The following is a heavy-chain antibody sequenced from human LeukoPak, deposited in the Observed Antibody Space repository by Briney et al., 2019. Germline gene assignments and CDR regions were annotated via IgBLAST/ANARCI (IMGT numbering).Heavy chain of an antibody. Sequence: ASVKVSCKASGYTFTGYYMHWVRQAPGQGLEWMGWISAYNGNTNYAQKLQGRVTMTTDTSTSTAYMELRSLRSDDTAVYYCARGGYCSSTSCYTQAGYYYYGMDVWGQGTTVTVSS. V-gene: IGHV1-18*04. J-gene: IGHJ6*02. D-gene: IGHD2-2*02. CDR3: ARGGYCSSTSCYTQAGYYYYGMDV. CDR2: ISAYNGNT. CDR1: GYTFTGYY.